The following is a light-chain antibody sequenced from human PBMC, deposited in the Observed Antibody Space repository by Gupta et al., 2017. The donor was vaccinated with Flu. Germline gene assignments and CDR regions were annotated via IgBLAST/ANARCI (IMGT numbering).Light chain of an antibody. CDR2: VNSGGSH. Sequence: QLVLTPSPSASASLGASVPLTCTLSSGHNSYAVAWHPQQPEKGPRYLMKVNSGGSHSKGDGVPDRFSGSSSGAERYLIISSRQAEDEADYYCQTWGTGSHVVFGGGTKLTVL. CDR3: QTWGTGSHVV. CDR1: SGHNSYA. V-gene: IGLV4-69*01. J-gene: IGLJ2*01.